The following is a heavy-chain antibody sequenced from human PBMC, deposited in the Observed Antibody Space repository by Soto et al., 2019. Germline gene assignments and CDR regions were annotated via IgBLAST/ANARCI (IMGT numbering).Heavy chain of an antibody. CDR1: GGSISSSNW. Sequence: PSETLSLTCAVSGGSISSSNWWSWVRQPPGKGLEWIGEIYHSGSTNYNPSLKSRVTISVDKSKNQFSLKLSSVTAADTAVYYCARAIPSVVVVAATYFDYWGQGTLVTVSS. CDR2: IYHSGST. D-gene: IGHD2-15*01. CDR3: ARAIPSVVVVAATYFDY. J-gene: IGHJ4*02. V-gene: IGHV4-4*02.